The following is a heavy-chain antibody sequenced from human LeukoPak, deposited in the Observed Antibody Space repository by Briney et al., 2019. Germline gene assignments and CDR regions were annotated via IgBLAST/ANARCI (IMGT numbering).Heavy chain of an antibody. CDR3: ASVDAAIVYYYGMDV. CDR1: GFTFSSYW. Sequence: PGGSLRLSCAASGFTFSSYWMSWVRQAPGKGLEWVANIKQDGSEKYYVDSVGGRFTISRDNSKNLLYLQMSSLRAEDTAVYYCASVDAAIVYYYGMDVWGKGTTVTVSS. J-gene: IGHJ6*04. CDR2: IKQDGSEK. D-gene: IGHD5-18*01. V-gene: IGHV3-7*03.